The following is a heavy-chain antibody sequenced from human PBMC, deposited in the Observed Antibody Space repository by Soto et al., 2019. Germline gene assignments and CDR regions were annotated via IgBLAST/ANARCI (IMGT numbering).Heavy chain of an antibody. CDR1: GYTFTSYG. J-gene: IGHJ4*02. D-gene: IGHD2-15*01. Sequence: QVQLVQSGAEVKKPGASVKVYCKASGYTFTSYGISWVRQAPGQGLEWMGWISAYNGNTNYAQKLQGRVTMTTDTSTSTAYMELRSLRSDDTAVYYCARSPRYCSGGSCYPSFDYWGQGTLVTVSS. V-gene: IGHV1-18*01. CDR3: ARSPRYCSGGSCYPSFDY. CDR2: ISAYNGNT.